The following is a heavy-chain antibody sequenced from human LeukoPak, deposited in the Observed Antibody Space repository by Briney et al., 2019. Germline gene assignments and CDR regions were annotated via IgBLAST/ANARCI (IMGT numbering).Heavy chain of an antibody. CDR1: GFTFSSYW. D-gene: IGHD2-15*01. J-gene: IGHJ4*02. V-gene: IGHV3-7*01. CDR3: GRFGYVAAVDS. CDR2: IEPAGSAT. Sequence: PGGSLRLSCTASGFTFSSYWMTWVRQAPGKGLEFVANIEPAGSATYYVDSVKGRFTISRDNAKNLLYLQINSLRAEDSAVYHCGRFGYVAAVDSWGQGALVTVSS.